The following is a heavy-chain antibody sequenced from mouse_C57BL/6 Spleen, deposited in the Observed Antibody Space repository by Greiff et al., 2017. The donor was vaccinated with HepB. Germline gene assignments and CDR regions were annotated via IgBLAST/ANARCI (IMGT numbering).Heavy chain of an antibody. D-gene: IGHD1-1*01. Sequence: EVQLQQSGPGLAKPSPPLSLTCSVTGYSITSDYWNWIRKFPGNKLEYMGYISYSGSTYYNPSLKSRISITRDTSKNQYYLQLNSVTTEDTATYYCARGITTVVATGYFDVWGTGTTVTVSS. CDR1: GYSITSDY. CDR2: ISYSGST. CDR3: ARGITTVVATGYFDV. V-gene: IGHV3-8*01. J-gene: IGHJ1*03.